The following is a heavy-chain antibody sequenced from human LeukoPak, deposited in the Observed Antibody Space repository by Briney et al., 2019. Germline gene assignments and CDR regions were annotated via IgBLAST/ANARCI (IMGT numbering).Heavy chain of an antibody. V-gene: IGHV4-59*08. Sequence: SETLSLTCTVSGGSISSYYWSWIRQPPGRGLEWIGYIYYSGSTNYSPSLKSRVTISVDTSKNQFSLKLSSVTAADTAVYYCARHAVVTAMPDAFDIWGQGTMVTVSS. CDR2: IYYSGST. D-gene: IGHD2-21*02. J-gene: IGHJ3*02. CDR3: ARHAVVTAMPDAFDI. CDR1: GGSISSYY.